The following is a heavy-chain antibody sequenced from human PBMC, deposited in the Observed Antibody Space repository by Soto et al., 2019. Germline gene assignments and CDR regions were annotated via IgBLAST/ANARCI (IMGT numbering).Heavy chain of an antibody. CDR2: ISSSSSYI. D-gene: IGHD3-10*01. CDR3: ARGGYYGSGSTPWFDP. V-gene: IGHV3-21*01. J-gene: IGHJ5*02. CDR1: GFTFSSYS. Sequence: GGSLRLTCAASGFTFSSYSMNWVRQAPGKGLEWVSSISSSSSYIYYADSVKGRFTISRDNAKNTLYLQMNSLRAEDTAVYYCARGGYYGSGSTPWFDPWGQGTLVTVSS.